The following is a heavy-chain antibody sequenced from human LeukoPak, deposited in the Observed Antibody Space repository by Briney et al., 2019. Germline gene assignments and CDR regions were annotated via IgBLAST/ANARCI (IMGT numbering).Heavy chain of an antibody. CDR3: ARQGGDILTGYLDY. CDR1: GFTFSDYY. J-gene: IGHJ4*02. CDR2: ISSSGTYI. V-gene: IGHV3-11*03. Sequence: GGSLRLSCATSGFTFSDYYMSWIRQAPGKGREGVSYISSSGTYINSADSVKGGFTISRDYPKNSLYLQMSSLRAEDTAVYYCARQGGDILTGYLDYWGQGTLVTVSS. D-gene: IGHD3-9*01.